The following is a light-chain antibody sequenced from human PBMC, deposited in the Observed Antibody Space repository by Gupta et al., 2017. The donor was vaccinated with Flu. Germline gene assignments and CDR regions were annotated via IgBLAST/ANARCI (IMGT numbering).Light chain of an antibody. CDR1: TGAVTSGYS. CDR2: GAF. Sequence: QTVVTQEPSLTVSPGGTVTLTCASSTGAVTSGYSPNWFQQKPGQAPRPLIFGAFHKPAWTPARFSGSLLGGTAALTLSGVEPEDEAEYYCLPYYDGSRWVFGGGTKLTVL. J-gene: IGLJ3*02. CDR3: LPYYDGSRWV. V-gene: IGLV7-43*01.